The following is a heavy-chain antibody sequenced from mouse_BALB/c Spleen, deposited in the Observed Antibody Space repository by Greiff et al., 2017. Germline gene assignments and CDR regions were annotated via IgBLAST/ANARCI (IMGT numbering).Heavy chain of an antibody. CDR3: ARREGNYHFDY. V-gene: IGHV5-6-2*01. J-gene: IGHJ2*01. CDR2: INSNGGST. D-gene: IGHD2-1*01. CDR1: GFTFSSYY. Sequence: EVKVVESGGGLVKLGGSLKLSCAASGFTFSSYYMSWVRQTPEKRLELVAAINSNGGSTYYPDTVKGRFTISRDNAKNTLYLQMSSLKSEDTALYYCARREGNYHFDYWGQGTTLTVSS.